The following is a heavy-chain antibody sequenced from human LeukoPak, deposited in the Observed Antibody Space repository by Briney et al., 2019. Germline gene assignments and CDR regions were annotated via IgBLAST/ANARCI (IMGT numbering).Heavy chain of an antibody. CDR2: IYYSGTT. D-gene: IGHD1-26*01. J-gene: IGHJ4*02. CDR1: GGSILSSSYF. V-gene: IGHV4-39*07. CDR3: ATLQNIVGATPLPDY. Sequence: SETLSLTCTVSGGSILSSSYFWGWIRQPPGKGLEWIGTIYYSGTTYYNPSLKSRVTISVDTSKNQFSLKLSSVTAADTAVYYCATLQNIVGATPLPDYWGQGTLVTVSS.